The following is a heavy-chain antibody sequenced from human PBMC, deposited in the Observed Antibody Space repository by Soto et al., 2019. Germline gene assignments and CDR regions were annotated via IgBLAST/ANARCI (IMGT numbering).Heavy chain of an antibody. CDR1: GYTFTSYG. D-gene: IGHD2-2*01. J-gene: IGHJ3*02. V-gene: IGHV1-18*01. Sequence: ASVKVSCKASGYTFTSYGITWVRQAPGQGLEWMGWIRAYNGNTNYAQKLQGRVTMTTDTSTSTAYMELRSLRSDDTAVYYCARVDIVVVPAARNAFDIWGQGTMVTVSS. CDR2: IRAYNGNT. CDR3: ARVDIVVVPAARNAFDI.